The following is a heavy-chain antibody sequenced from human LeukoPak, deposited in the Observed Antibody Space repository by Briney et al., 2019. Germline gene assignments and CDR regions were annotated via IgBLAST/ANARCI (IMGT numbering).Heavy chain of an antibody. CDR1: GFTFSSYG. Sequence: GGSLRLSCAVSGFTFSSYGMHWVRQAPGKGLEWVAVISYDGSNKYYADSVKGRFTIPRDNSKNTLYLQMNSLRTEDTAVYYCAKEAALLWFGESNFDYWGQGTLVTVSS. D-gene: IGHD3-10*01. V-gene: IGHV3-30*18. CDR2: ISYDGSNK. CDR3: AKEAALLWFGESNFDY. J-gene: IGHJ4*02.